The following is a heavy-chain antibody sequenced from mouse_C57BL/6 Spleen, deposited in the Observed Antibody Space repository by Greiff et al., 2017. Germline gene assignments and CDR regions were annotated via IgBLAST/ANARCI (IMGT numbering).Heavy chain of an antibody. CDR1: GYAFSSYW. CDR2: IYPGEGDT. Sequence: QVQLQQSGAELVKPGASVKISCKASGYAFSSYWMNWVKQRPGKGLEWIGQIYPGEGDTNYNGKFKGKATRTADTSSSTAYMQLSSLSSEDSAVYFCARRTGTDSMDYWGQGTSVTVSS. V-gene: IGHV1-80*01. J-gene: IGHJ4*01. D-gene: IGHD4-1*01. CDR3: ARRTGTDSMDY.